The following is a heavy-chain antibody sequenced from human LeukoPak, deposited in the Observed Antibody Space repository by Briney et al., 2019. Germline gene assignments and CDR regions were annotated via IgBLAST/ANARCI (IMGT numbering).Heavy chain of an antibody. CDR1: GFTFSSYW. J-gene: IGHJ4*02. Sequence: GGSLRLSCAASGFTFSSYWMTWVRQAPGKGLEWVAAIKQDGSEKRYVDSVEGRFAISRDNAKNSFYLQMNRLRAEDTAVYYCARASWGYPFDYWGQGTLVTVSS. V-gene: IGHV3-7*01. D-gene: IGHD5-12*01. CDR2: IKQDGSEK. CDR3: ARASWGYPFDY.